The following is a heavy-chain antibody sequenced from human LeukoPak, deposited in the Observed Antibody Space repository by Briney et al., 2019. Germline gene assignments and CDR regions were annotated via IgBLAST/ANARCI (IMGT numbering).Heavy chain of an antibody. V-gene: IGHV4-34*01. Sequence: SQTLSLTCTVSGGSIASGGYYWSWIRQPPGKGLEWIGEINHSGSTNYNPSLKSRVTISVDTSKNQFSLKLSSVTAADTAVYYCARGRGQWLAPSEYFQHWGQGTLVTVSS. D-gene: IGHD6-19*01. J-gene: IGHJ1*01. CDR1: GGSIASGGYY. CDR2: INHSGST. CDR3: ARGRGQWLAPSEYFQH.